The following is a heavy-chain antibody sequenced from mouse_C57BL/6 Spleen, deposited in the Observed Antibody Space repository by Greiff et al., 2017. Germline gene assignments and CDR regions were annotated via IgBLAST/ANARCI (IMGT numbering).Heavy chain of an antibody. CDR3: ARVVYYGSSHWYFDV. CDR1: GFTFSDYY. J-gene: IGHJ1*03. D-gene: IGHD1-1*01. Sequence: EVQLVESEGGLVQPGSSMKLSCTASGFTFSDYYMAWVRQVPEKGLEWVANINYDGSSTYYLDSLKSRFIISRDNAKNILYLQMSSLTSEDTATXYCARVVYYGSSHWYFDVWGTGTTVTVSS. V-gene: IGHV5-16*01. CDR2: INYDGSST.